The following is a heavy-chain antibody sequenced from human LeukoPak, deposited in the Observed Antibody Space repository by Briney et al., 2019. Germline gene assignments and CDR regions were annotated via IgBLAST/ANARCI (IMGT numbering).Heavy chain of an antibody. J-gene: IGHJ4*02. CDR1: GFTFSSYE. V-gene: IGHV3-23*01. CDR3: AKGWGGYCSGGSCRPIDY. Sequence: GGSLRLSCAASGFTFSSYEMNWVRQAPGKGLEWVSAISGSGGSTYYADSVKGRFTISRDNSKNTLYLQMNSLRAEDTAVYYCAKGWGGYCSGGSCRPIDYWGQGTLVTVSS. CDR2: ISGSGGST. D-gene: IGHD2-15*01.